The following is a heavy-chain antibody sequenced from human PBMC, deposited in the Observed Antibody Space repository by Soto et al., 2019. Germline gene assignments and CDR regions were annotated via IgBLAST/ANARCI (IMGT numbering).Heavy chain of an antibody. CDR3: ARADEDSLYYYYYYGMDV. D-gene: IGHD2-15*01. CDR1: GGTFSSYA. Sequence: SVKVSCKASGGTFSSYAISWVRQAPGQGLEWMGGIIPIFGTANYAQKFQGRVTITADKPTSTAYMELSSLRSEDTAVYYCARADEDSLYYYYYYGMDVWGQGTTVTVSS. J-gene: IGHJ6*02. CDR2: IIPIFGTA. V-gene: IGHV1-69*06.